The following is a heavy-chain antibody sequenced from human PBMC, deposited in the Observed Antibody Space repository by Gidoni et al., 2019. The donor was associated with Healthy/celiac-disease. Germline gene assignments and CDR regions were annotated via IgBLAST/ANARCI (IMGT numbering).Heavy chain of an antibody. D-gene: IGHD5-12*01. CDR1: GGTFSSYA. CDR3: ARVTAARAPGGYEGHY. CDR2: IIPILGIA. V-gene: IGHV1-69*04. J-gene: IGHJ4*02. Sequence: QVQLVQSGAEVKKPGSSVKVSCKASGGTFSSYAISWVRQAPGQGLEWLGRIIPILGIANYAQKFQGRVTITADKSTSTAYMELSSLRSEDTAVYYCARVTAARAPGGYEGHYWGQGTLVTVSS.